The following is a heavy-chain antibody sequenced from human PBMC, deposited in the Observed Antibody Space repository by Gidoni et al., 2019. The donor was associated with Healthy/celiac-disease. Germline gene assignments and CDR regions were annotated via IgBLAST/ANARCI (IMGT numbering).Heavy chain of an antibody. V-gene: IGHV6-1*01. CDR1: GDSVSSNSAA. D-gene: IGHD3-3*01. J-gene: IGHJ3*02. Sequence: QVQLQQSGPGLVKPSQTLSLTCAISGDSVSSNSAAWNWIRQSPSRGLEWLGRTYYRSKWYNDYAVSVKSRITINPDTSKNQFSLQLNSVTPEDTAVYYCARVRDNDFWSGYYPADAFDIWGQGTMVTVSS. CDR3: ARVRDNDFWSGYYPADAFDI. CDR2: TYYRSKWYN.